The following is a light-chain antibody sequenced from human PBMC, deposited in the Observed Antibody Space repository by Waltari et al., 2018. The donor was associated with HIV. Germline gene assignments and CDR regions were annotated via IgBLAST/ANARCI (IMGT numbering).Light chain of an antibody. CDR3: QQIKTLPLT. CDR2: GAS. J-gene: IGKJ4*01. Sequence: DIQLTQSPSFLSPPSDDGATITCRASQAISSYVAWYQQQPTKAPKVLLYGASTLQAGVPSRFSGSGSGTDFTLTITNVQPEDFATYYCQQIKTLPLTFGGGTKLDFK. CDR1: QAISSY. V-gene: IGKV1-9*01.